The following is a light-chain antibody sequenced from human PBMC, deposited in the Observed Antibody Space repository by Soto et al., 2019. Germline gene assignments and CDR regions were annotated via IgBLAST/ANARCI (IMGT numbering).Light chain of an antibody. CDR1: SSDVGNYNY. J-gene: IGLJ2*01. CDR2: DVS. CDR3: CSYAGRYNLV. Sequence: QSALTQPRSVSGSPGQSVTISCTGTSSDVGNYNYVSWYQQHPGKAPKLMIYDVSKRPSGVPDRFSASKSGNTASLTISGLQAEDEADYFCCSYAGRYNLVFGGGTQLTVL. V-gene: IGLV2-11*01.